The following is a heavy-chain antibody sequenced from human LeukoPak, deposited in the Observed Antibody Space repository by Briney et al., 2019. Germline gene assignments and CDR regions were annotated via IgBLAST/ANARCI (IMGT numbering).Heavy chain of an antibody. Sequence: GGSLRLSCAASGFTLRSYWMHWFRQVPGKGLVWVSRINSDGSMTSYADSVKGRFTISRDNAENTLYLQMNSLRAEDTGVYFCGCVTASWHPYIDYWGQGTPVSVSS. CDR3: GCVTASWHPYIDY. V-gene: IGHV3-74*01. J-gene: IGHJ4*02. CDR2: INSDGSMT. D-gene: IGHD2-2*01. CDR1: GFTLRSYW.